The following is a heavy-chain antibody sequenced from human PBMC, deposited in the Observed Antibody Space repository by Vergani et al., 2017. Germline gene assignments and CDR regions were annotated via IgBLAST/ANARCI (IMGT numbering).Heavy chain of an antibody. CDR2: ISYDGSNK. D-gene: IGHD5-18*01. Sequence: QVQLVESGGGVVQPGRSLRLSCAASGFTFSSYGMHWVRQAPGKGLEWVAVISYDGSNKYYSDSVKGRFTISRDNSKNTLYLQMNSLRGEETAVYYCAKFLPWSVDSYGYEADVWGQGTTVTVSS. CDR3: AKFLPWSVDSYGYEADV. J-gene: IGHJ6*02. CDR1: GFTFSSYG. V-gene: IGHV3-30*18.